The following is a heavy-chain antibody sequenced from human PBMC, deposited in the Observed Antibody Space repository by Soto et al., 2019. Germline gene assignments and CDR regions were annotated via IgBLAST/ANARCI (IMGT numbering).Heavy chain of an antibody. J-gene: IGHJ4*02. V-gene: IGHV3-21*01. D-gene: IGHD6-19*01. CDR2: ISSSSSYI. Sequence: GGSLRLSCAASGFTFSSYSMNWVRQAPGKGLEWVSSISSSSSYIYYADSVKGRFTISRDNAKNSLYLQMNSLRAEDTAVYYCARDPETASGWYVYWGQGTLVTVSS. CDR1: GFTFSSYS. CDR3: ARDPETASGWYVY.